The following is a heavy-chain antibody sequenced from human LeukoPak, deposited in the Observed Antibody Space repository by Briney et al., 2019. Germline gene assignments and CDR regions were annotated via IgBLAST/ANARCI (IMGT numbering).Heavy chain of an antibody. CDR3: AKDPASIVGGVAAIGQ. Sequence: GGTLTLSCTASGGTFSSYGMHWIRQPPGKGLEWVAFIWYDGSNKYYPDSVKGRFTISKDNSKNTLYLQRNSMRAETTAVYYCAKDPASIVGGVAAIGQWGQGTLVTVSS. V-gene: IGHV3-30*02. CDR1: GGTFSSYG. D-gene: IGHD2-15*01. CDR2: IWYDGSNK. J-gene: IGHJ4*02.